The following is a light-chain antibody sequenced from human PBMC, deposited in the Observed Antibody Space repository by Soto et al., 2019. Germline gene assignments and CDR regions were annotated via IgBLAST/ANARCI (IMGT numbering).Light chain of an antibody. CDR1: SGSIASND. V-gene: IGLV6-57*04. CDR2: ENN. Sequence: NFMLTQPHSVSESPGKTVTISCTRSSGSIASNDVQRYQQRPGSAPTTVIYENNQRPSGVPDRFSGSTDGSSNSASLTISGLQTEDEADYYCQSYDSSTVVFGGGTK. J-gene: IGLJ2*01. CDR3: QSYDSSTVV.